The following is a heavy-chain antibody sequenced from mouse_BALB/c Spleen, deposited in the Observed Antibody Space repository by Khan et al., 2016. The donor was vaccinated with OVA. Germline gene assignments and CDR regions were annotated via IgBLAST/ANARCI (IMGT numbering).Heavy chain of an antibody. J-gene: IGHJ4*01. CDR1: GYSIPSNYA. CDR3: ARGNYYGYAMDY. V-gene: IGHV3-2*02. Sequence: EVQLQESGPGLVKPSQSLSLTCTVTGYSIPSNYAWNWIRQFPGNKLEWMGYISYSGSTSYNPSLKSRISITRDTSKIQFFLQLNSVTTEDTATYYCARGNYYGYAMDYWGQGTSVTVSS. D-gene: IGHD1-1*01. CDR2: ISYSGST.